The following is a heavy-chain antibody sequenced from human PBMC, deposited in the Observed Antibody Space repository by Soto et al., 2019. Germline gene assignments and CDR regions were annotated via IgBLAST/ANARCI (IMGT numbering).Heavy chain of an antibody. Sequence: GASVKVSCKASGGTFSSYAISWVRQAPGQGLEWMGGIIPIFGTANYAQKFQGRVTITADESTSTAYMELSSLRSEDTAVYYCARDTPTYYDILTGSLPRGVWRQGTTVTVSS. CDR3: ARDTPTYYDILTGSLPRGV. V-gene: IGHV1-69*13. CDR2: IIPIFGTA. CDR1: GGTFSSYA. J-gene: IGHJ6*02. D-gene: IGHD3-9*01.